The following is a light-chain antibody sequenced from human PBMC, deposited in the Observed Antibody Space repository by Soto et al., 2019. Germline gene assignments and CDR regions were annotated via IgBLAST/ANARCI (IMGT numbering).Light chain of an antibody. CDR1: QGISTY. CDR2: DAS. V-gene: IGKV1-39*01. J-gene: IGKJ2*01. CDR3: EQSYRTPYT. Sequence: DIQRTQSPSSLSASVGDRVTITCRASQGISTYLDWYQQRQGRAPKLLIDDASSLLSGVPSRFSCSGAGTDFTHNIRSLQTEDFATYYCEQSYRTPYTFGQGTKL.